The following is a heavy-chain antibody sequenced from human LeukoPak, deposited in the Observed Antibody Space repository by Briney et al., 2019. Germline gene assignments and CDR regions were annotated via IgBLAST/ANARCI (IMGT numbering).Heavy chain of an antibody. Sequence: GGSLRLSCAASGFPFSDYYMSWIRQAPGKGLEWVSYISGSSKYINYAVSVKGRFTISRDNAKNSLYLQMNSLRAEDTAVYYCARGNRPPDYWGQGTLVTVSS. CDR3: ARGNRPPDY. V-gene: IGHV3-11*06. CDR1: GFPFSDYY. CDR2: ISGSSKYI. J-gene: IGHJ4*02.